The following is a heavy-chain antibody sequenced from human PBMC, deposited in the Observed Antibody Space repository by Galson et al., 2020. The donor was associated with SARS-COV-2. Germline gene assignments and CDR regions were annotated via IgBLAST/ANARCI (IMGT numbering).Heavy chain of an antibody. D-gene: IGHD3-3*01. CDR2: ISGSGGST. Sequence: LSLTCAASGFTYSSYAMSWVRQAPGKGLEWVSAISGSGGSTYYADSVKGRFTISRDNSKNTLFLQMSGLRAEDTAVYYCAKPKGGYDFRSGYPFDYWGQGTLVTVSS. CDR1: GFTYSSYA. CDR3: AKPKGGYDFRSGYPFDY. J-gene: IGHJ4*02. V-gene: IGHV3-23*01.